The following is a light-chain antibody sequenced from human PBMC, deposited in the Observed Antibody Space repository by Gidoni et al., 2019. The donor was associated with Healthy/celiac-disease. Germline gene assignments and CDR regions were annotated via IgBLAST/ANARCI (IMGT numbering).Light chain of an antibody. V-gene: IGLV3-25*03. CDR1: ALPTQY. CDR2: KDS. Sequence: SYELTQPPSVSVSPGQTARITCSGDALPTQYAYWYQQKPGQAPVLVIYKDSERPSGIPERFSGSSSGTTVTFTISGVQAEDEADYYCQSADSSGTYWVFGGGTKLTVL. CDR3: QSADSSGTYWV. J-gene: IGLJ3*02.